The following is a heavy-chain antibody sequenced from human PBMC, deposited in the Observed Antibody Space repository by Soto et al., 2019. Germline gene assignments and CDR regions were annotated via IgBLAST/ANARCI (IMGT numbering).Heavy chain of an antibody. J-gene: IGHJ4*02. Sequence: GGSLRLSCAASGFTFSNAWMSWVRQAPGKGLEWVGRIGSKTGGGTTDYAAPVKGRFTISRDDSKNTVYLQMNSLKTEDTAVYYCTTDLAVDDVLTGYYYDYWGQGTQVTVSS. V-gene: IGHV3-15*04. CDR1: GFTFSNAW. CDR2: IGSKTGGGTT. CDR3: TTDLAVDDVLTGYYYDY. D-gene: IGHD3-9*01.